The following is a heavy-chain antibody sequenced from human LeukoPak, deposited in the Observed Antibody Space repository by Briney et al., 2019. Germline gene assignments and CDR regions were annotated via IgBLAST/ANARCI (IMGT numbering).Heavy chain of an antibody. D-gene: IGHD3-3*01. V-gene: IGHV4-34*01. J-gene: IGHJ2*01. CDR1: GGSFSGYY. Sequence: SETLSLTCAVYGGSFSGYYWSWIRQPPGKGLEWIGEINHSGGTNYNPSLKSRVTISVDTPKNQFSLKLSSVTAADTAVYYCARGDFWSGYYRTIHWYFDLWGRGTLVSVSS. CDR3: ARGDFWSGYYRTIHWYFDL. CDR2: INHSGGT.